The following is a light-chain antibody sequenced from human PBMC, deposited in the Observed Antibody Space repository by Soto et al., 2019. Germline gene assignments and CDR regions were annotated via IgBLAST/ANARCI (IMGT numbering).Light chain of an antibody. CDR2: GNS. J-gene: IGLJ2*01. CDR1: SSNIGAGYD. V-gene: IGLV1-40*01. Sequence: QLVLTQPPSVSGAPGQRVTISCTGSSSNIGAGYDVHWYQQLPGTAPKLLIYGNSNRPSGVPDRFSGSKSGTSASLAITGLQAEDEADYYCQSYDSSLSGVVFGGVTQLTVL. CDR3: QSYDSSLSGVV.